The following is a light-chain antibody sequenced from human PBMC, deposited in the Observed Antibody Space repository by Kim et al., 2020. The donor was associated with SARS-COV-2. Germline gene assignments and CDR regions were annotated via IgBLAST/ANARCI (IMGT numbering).Light chain of an antibody. Sequence: DIQMTQSPSTLSASVGDRVTITCRASQSITSWLAWYQQKPGKAPKLLIYKASNLKSGVPSRFSGSGSGTEFTLTISSLQPDDFATYYCQQYSTYPMYTFGQGTKLEI. CDR1: QSITSW. J-gene: IGKJ2*01. CDR3: QQYSTYPMYT. CDR2: KAS. V-gene: IGKV1-5*03.